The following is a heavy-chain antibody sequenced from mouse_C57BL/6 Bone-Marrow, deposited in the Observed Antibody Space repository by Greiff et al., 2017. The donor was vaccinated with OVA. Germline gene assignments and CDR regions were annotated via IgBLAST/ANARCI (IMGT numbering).Heavy chain of an antibody. CDR3: AITTVVAHFDY. J-gene: IGHJ2*01. CDR1: GFTFSSYG. CDR2: ISSGGSYT. Sequence: EVMLVESGGDLVKPGGFLKLSCAASGFTFSSYGMSWVRQTPDKRLEWVATISSGGSYTYYPDSVKGRFTISRDNAKNTLYLQMSSLKSEDTAMYYCAITTVVAHFDYWGQGTTLTVSS. V-gene: IGHV5-6*01. D-gene: IGHD1-1*01.